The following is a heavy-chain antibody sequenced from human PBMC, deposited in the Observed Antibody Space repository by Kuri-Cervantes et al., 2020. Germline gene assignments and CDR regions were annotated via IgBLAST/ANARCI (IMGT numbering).Heavy chain of an antibody. D-gene: IGHD6-13*01. Sequence: ASVKVSCKASGYTFTSYYMHWVRQAPGQGLEWMGIINPSGGSTSYAQKFQGRVTMTRDTSTSTVYMELSSLRSEGTAVYYCARELAGYSSSWLRSSRASDYYYNGMDVWGQGTTVTVSS. J-gene: IGHJ6*02. CDR2: INPSGGST. CDR3: ARELAGYSSSWLRSSRASDYYYNGMDV. V-gene: IGHV1-46*01. CDR1: GYTFTSYY.